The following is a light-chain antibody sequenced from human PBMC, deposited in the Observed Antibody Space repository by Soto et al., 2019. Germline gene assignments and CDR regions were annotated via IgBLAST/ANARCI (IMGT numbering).Light chain of an antibody. CDR1: QSISSN. J-gene: IGKJ2*01. CDR2: GAS. Sequence: EIVMTQSPATLSVSPGERATLSCRASQSISSNLVWYQQKPGQAPRLLIYGASARATGIPARFSGSGSGTEFTLTISSLQSEDFAVYYWQHYNNWRPRYTFGQGTKLEIK. CDR3: QHYNNWRPRYT. V-gene: IGKV3-15*01.